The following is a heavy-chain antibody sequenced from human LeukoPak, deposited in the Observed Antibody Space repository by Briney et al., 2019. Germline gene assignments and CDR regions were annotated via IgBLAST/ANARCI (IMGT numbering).Heavy chain of an antibody. J-gene: IGHJ4*02. CDR2: ISGSGGST. D-gene: IGHD3-22*01. Sequence: GGSLSLSCAASGFTFSSYAMSWVRQAPGKGLEGVSAISGSGGSTYYAGSVKSRFTISRDNSKNTLYLQMNSLRAEDTAVYYCAKDSQTYYYDSSGYCHFDYWGQGTLVTVSS. V-gene: IGHV3-23*01. CDR1: GFTFSSYA. CDR3: AKDSQTYYYDSSGYCHFDY.